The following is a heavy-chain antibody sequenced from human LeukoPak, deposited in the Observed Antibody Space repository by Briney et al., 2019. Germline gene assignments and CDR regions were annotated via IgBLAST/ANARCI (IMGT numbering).Heavy chain of an antibody. D-gene: IGHD3-22*01. J-gene: IGHJ3*02. CDR3: AREDRSGYLI. CDR2: IYSGGST. CDR1: GFTVSSNY. Sequence: WGSLTLSCAASGFTVSSNYMSWVRQAPGKGLEWVSVIYSGGSTYFEESVKVRFTISRENSKDTLYRQMSSLRAEDTAVDYCAREDRSGYLIWGERTMLTVSS. V-gene: IGHV3-53*01.